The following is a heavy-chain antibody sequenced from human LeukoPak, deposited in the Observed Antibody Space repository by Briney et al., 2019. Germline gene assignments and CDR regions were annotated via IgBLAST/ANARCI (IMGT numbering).Heavy chain of an antibody. D-gene: IGHD4-17*01. J-gene: IGHJ4*02. V-gene: IGHV3-23*05. CDR1: GFTFTNYA. Sequence: GGPLRLSCAASGFTFTNYAMSWVRQAPGKGLEWVSAISTSGVGTYYADSVKGRFTISRDNSKNTLYLQMNSLRAEDTAIYYCTRGSYGDYDYWGQGTLVTVSS. CDR3: TRGSYGDYDY. CDR2: ISTSGVGT.